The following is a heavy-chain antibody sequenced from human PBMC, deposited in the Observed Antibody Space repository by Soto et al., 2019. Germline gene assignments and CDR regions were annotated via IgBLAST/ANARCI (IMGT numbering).Heavy chain of an antibody. Sequence: QVQLQQWGAGLLKPSETLSLTCAVYGGSFSGYYWSWIRQPPGKGLEWIGEINHSGSTNYNPSLKSRVTISVDTSKNQCAPKLSSVTAADTAVYYCARGSWQLGNFDYWGQGTLVTVSS. CDR1: GGSFSGYY. D-gene: IGHD6-6*01. CDR2: INHSGST. J-gene: IGHJ4*02. CDR3: ARGSWQLGNFDY. V-gene: IGHV4-34*01.